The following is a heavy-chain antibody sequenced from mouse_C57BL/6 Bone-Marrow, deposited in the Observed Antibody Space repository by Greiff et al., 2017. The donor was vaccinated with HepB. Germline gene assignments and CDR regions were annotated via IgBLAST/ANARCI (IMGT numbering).Heavy chain of an antibody. V-gene: IGHV1-81*01. CDR2: IYPRSGNT. CDR1: GYTFTSYG. J-gene: IGHJ4*01. D-gene: IGHD1-1*01. Sequence: QVVESGAELARPGASVKLSCKASGYTFTSYGISWVKQRTGQGLEWIGEIYPRSGNTYYNEKFKGKATLTADKSSSTAYMELRSLTSEDSAVYFCAIITTVVECYWGQGTSVTVSS. CDR3: AIITTVVECY.